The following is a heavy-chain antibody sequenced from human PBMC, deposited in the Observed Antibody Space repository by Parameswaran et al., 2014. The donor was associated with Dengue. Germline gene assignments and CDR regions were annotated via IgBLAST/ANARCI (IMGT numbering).Heavy chain of an antibody. CDR2: INPSGGST. D-gene: IGHD3-3*01. J-gene: IGHJ6*02. Sequence: WVRQAPGQGLEWMGIINPSGGSTIYAQKFQGRVTMTRDTSTTTVYMELSSLTSEDTAVYYCARVHSGNYDFWSGRYYYYGLDVWGQGTTVTVSS. CDR3: ARVHSGNYDFWSGRYYYYGLDV. V-gene: IGHV1-46*01.